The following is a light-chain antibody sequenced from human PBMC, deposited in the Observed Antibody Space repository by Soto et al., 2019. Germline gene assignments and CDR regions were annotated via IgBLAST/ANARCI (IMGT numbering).Light chain of an antibody. V-gene: IGLV2-14*03. J-gene: IGLJ2*01. Sequence: QSALTQPASVSGSLGQSITISCTGTSSDVGGSDYVSWYQQHPVKAPRLIIYDVSNRPSGVSNRFSGSKSGNAASLTISGLQAEDEADYYCSVYTSSSTGVIFGGGTKLTVL. CDR3: SVYTSSSTGVI. CDR2: DVS. CDR1: SSDVGGSDY.